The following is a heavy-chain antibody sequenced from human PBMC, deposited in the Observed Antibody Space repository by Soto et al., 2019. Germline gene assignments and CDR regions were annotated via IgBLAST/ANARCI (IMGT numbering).Heavy chain of an antibody. CDR1: GGSISSGGYY. CDR2: IYYSGST. D-gene: IGHD4-17*01. J-gene: IGHJ5*02. Sequence: QVQLQESGPGLVKPSQTLSLTCTVSGGSISSGGYYWSWIRQHPGKGLEWIGYIYYSGSTYYNPSLKSRVTISVDTSKNQFSLKLSSVTAADTAVYYCARERMTTVTTSPWFDPWGQGTLVTVSS. CDR3: ARERMTTVTTSPWFDP. V-gene: IGHV4-31*03.